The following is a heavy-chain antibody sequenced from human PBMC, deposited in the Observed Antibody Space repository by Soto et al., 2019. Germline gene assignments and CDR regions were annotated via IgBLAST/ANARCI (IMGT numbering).Heavy chain of an antibody. CDR1: GFTFSIYA. Sequence: PGGSLRLSCSASGFTFSIYAMHWVRQAPGKGLEWVAAISYDGSNKYYADSVKGRFTISRDNSKNTLYLQMNSLRAEDTAVYYCARDPSRLLPFTYWGQGTLVTAS. CDR2: ISYDGSNK. V-gene: IGHV3-30-3*01. CDR3: ARDPSRLLPFTY. D-gene: IGHD2-15*01. J-gene: IGHJ4*02.